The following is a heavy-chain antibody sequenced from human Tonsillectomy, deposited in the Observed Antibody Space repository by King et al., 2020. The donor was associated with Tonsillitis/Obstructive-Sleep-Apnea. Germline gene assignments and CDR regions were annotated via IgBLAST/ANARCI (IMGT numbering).Heavy chain of an antibody. CDR2: ISPHNGDT. V-gene: IGHV1-18*01. Sequence: QLVQSGAEVKKPGASVKVSCKASGYTFTSYGISWVRQAPGQGLEWMGWISPHNGDTNYAQKLQGRVTMTTGTSTSTADMELRRLRSDDTAVYYCARDSMSHYYDSSAYYTFDYWGQGTLVTVSS. CDR3: ARDSMSHYYDSSAYYTFDY. D-gene: IGHD3-22*01. CDR1: GYTFTSYG. J-gene: IGHJ4*02.